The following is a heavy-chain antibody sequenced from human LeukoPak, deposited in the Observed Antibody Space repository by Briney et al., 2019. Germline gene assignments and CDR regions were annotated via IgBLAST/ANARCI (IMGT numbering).Heavy chain of an antibody. Sequence: SETLSLTCTVSGGSMSSYCWSWIRQPPGKGLEWIGYIFYSGSTNYNPSLKSRVTISVDTSKNQFSLKLTSVTAADTAVYYCARGGWDYYDSSGYYYLDYWGQGTLVTVSS. V-gene: IGHV4-59*01. J-gene: IGHJ4*02. D-gene: IGHD3-22*01. CDR2: IFYSGST. CDR1: GGSMSSYC. CDR3: ARGGWDYYDSSGYYYLDY.